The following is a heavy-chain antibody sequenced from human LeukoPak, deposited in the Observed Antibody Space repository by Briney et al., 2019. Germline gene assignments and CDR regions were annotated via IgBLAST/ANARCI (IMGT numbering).Heavy chain of an antibody. Sequence: SVKVSCKASGGTFSSYAISWVRQAPGHGLEWMGGIIPIFGTAHYAQKFQSRVTITPDESPSAAYMELSSLRAEDTAVYYCAIGYSSGWDWGQGSLVTVSS. J-gene: IGHJ4*02. CDR2: IIPIFGTA. CDR1: GGTFSSYA. D-gene: IGHD6-19*01. V-gene: IGHV1-69*13. CDR3: AIGYSSGWD.